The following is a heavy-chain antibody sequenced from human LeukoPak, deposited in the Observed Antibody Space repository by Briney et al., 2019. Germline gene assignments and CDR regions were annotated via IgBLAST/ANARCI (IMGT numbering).Heavy chain of an antibody. CDR3: ARDSWPEVVRFDY. CDR2: VYNSGST. CDR1: GGSISRGSYY. Sequence: PSQTLSLTCIVSGGSISRGSYYWNWIRQPAGKGLEWMGRVYNSGSTNYNPSLKSRVTISTDMSKNQFSLKLGSVTAADTAVYFCARDSWPEVVRFDYWGQGTLVTVSS. J-gene: IGHJ4*02. D-gene: IGHD1-14*01. V-gene: IGHV4-61*02.